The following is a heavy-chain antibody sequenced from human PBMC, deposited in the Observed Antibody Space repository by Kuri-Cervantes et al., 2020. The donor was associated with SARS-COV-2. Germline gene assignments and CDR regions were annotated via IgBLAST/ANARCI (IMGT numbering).Heavy chain of an antibody. D-gene: IGHD1-14*01. CDR2: IWYDGSNK. V-gene: IGHV3-33*06. CDR3: AKHCTGGYYGMDV. J-gene: IGHJ6*02. Sequence: GGSLRLSCAASGFTFSSYGMHWVRQAPGKGLEWVAAIWYDGSNKYYADSVKGRFTISRDNSKNTLYLQMNSLRAEDTAVYYCAKHCTGGYYGMDVWGQGTTVTVSS. CDR1: GFTFSSYG.